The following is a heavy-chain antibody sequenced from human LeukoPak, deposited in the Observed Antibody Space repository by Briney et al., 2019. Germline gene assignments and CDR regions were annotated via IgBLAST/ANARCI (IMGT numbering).Heavy chain of an antibody. CDR2: INPSGGST. D-gene: IGHD3-10*01. CDR1: GYTFTSYY. V-gene: IGHV1-46*01. Sequence: ASVKVSCKASGYTFTSYYMHWVRQAPGQGLEWMGIINPSGGSTSYAQKFQGRVTMTRDTSTSTVYMELSSLRSEDTAVYYCARGYGSGSYIRNNWFDPWGQGTLVTVSS. CDR3: ARGYGSGSYIRNNWFDP. J-gene: IGHJ5*02.